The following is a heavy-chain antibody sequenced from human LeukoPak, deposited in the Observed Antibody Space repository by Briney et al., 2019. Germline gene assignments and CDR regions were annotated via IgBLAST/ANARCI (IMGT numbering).Heavy chain of an antibody. D-gene: IGHD1-26*01. CDR1: GFTFSSYA. V-gene: IGHV3-23*01. J-gene: IGHJ4*02. CDR3: ARSSPGSYSALLEFDY. Sequence: HAGGSLRLSCAASGFTFSSYAMSWVRQAPGKGLEWVSAISGSGGSTYYADSVKGRFTISRDDSKNTLYLQMNSLRAEDTAVYYCARSSPGSYSALLEFDYWGQGTLVTVSS. CDR2: ISGSGGST.